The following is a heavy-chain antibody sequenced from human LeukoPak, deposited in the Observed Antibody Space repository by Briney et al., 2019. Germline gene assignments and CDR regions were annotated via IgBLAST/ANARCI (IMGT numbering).Heavy chain of an antibody. J-gene: IGHJ4*02. V-gene: IGHV1-24*01. CDR2: FDPEDGET. Sequence: ASVKVSCKVSGYTLTELSMHWVRQALGKGLEWMGGFDPEDGETIYAQKFQGRVTMTEDTSTDTAYMELSSLRSEDTAVYYRATEPVYSGSYNYWGQGTLVTVSS. CDR3: ATEPVYSGSYNY. D-gene: IGHD1-26*01. CDR1: GYTLTELS.